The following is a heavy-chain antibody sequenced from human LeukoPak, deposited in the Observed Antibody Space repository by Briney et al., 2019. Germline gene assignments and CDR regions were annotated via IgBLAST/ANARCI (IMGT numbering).Heavy chain of an antibody. D-gene: IGHD1-26*01. CDR2: ISGSGGST. J-gene: IGHJ4*02. V-gene: IGHV3-23*01. CDR1: GVIFSNTW. Sequence: GGSLRLSCTASGVIFSNTWLNWVRQAPGKGLEWVSAISGSGGSTYYADSVKGRFTISRDNSKNTLYLQMNSLRAEDTAVYYCAKGGKWDVTPFDYWGQGTLVTVSS. CDR3: AKGGKWDVTPFDY.